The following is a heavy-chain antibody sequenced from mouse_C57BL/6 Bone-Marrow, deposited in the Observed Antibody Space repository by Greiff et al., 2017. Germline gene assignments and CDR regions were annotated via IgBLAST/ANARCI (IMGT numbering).Heavy chain of an antibody. D-gene: IGHD3-2*02. V-gene: IGHV7-1*01. CDR3: AREDSSGSAWFAY. J-gene: IGHJ3*01. Sequence: DVKLVESGGGLVQSGRSLRLSCATSGFTFSDFYMEWVRQAPGKGLEWIAASRNKANDYTTEYSASVKGRFIVSRDTSQSILYLQMNALRAEDTAIYYCAREDSSGSAWFAYWGQGTLVTVSA. CDR2: SRNKANDYTT. CDR1: GFTFSDFY.